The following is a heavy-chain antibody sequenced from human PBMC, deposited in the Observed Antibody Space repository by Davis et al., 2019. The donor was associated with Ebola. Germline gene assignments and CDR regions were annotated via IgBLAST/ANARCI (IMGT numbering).Heavy chain of an antibody. CDR3: ARELGTCSGAFCQPRYFYGMDV. CDR1: AYTFITYG. J-gene: IGHJ6*02. Sequence: ASVKVSCKASAYTFITYGLRSVRSPPGPGPELLGRTRTPDGNTKYAQKVQGRITMTTETSTGTAYMELRSLRSDDTAVYFCARELGTCSGAFCQPRYFYGMDVWGQGTTVTVSS. D-gene: IGHD2-15*01. V-gene: IGHV1-18*01. CDR2: TRTPDGNT.